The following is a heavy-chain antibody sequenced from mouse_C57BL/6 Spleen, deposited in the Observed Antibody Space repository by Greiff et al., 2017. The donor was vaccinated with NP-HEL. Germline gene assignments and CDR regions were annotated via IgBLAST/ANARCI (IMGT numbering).Heavy chain of an antibody. Sequence: EVQGVESGGGLVQPKGSLKLSCAASGFTFNTYAMHWVRQAPGKGLEWVARLRSNSSNYATYYADSVKDRFTISRDESQSMHYLQMNNLKTEDTAMYYCVRETSGYPYYYAMDYCGQGTSVTVSS. CDR1: GFTFNTYA. CDR2: LRSNSSNYAT. D-gene: IGHD2-2*01. J-gene: IGHJ4*01. V-gene: IGHV10-3*01. CDR3: VRETSGYPYYYAMDY.